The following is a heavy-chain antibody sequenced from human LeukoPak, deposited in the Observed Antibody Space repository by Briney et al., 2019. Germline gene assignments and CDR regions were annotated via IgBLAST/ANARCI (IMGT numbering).Heavy chain of an antibody. CDR1: GYSFTNYW. D-gene: IGHD4-17*01. V-gene: IGHV5-51*01. J-gene: IGHJ4*02. Sequence: GESLKISCQGSGYSFTNYWIGWVRQMPGKGLGWMGIIYPGDSDTRYSPSFQGQVTISADKSISTAYLQWSSQKASDTTMYYCVRGDDGDYTFDYWGQGTLVTVSS. CDR3: VRGDDGDYTFDY. CDR2: IYPGDSDT.